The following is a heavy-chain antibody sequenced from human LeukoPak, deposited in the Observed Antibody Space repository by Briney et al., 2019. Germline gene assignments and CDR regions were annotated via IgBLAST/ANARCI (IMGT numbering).Heavy chain of an antibody. D-gene: IGHD3-22*01. Sequence: GASVKVSCKASGGTFSSYTISWVRQAPGQGLEWMGRIIPILGIANYAQKFQGRVTITADKSTSTAYMELSSLRSEDTAVYYCARGFHDSSGYLQYYFDYWGQGTLVTVSS. CDR2: IIPILGIA. J-gene: IGHJ4*02. CDR3: ARGFHDSSGYLQYYFDY. CDR1: GGTFSSYT. V-gene: IGHV1-69*02.